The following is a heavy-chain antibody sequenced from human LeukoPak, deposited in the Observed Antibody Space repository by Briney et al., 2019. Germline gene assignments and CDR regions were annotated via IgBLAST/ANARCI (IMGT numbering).Heavy chain of an antibody. Sequence: ASVKVSCKASGYTFTDYYMHWVRQAPGQGLEWMGRIHPNSGGTSYAQKFQGRVTMTRDPSISTAYMELSRLKSDDTAVYYCARAGVWDYSDTSGYHNAAFDIWGQGTMVTVSS. CDR1: GYTFTDYY. V-gene: IGHV1-2*06. J-gene: IGHJ3*02. D-gene: IGHD3-22*01. CDR3: ARAGVWDYSDTSGYHNAAFDI. CDR2: IHPNSGGT.